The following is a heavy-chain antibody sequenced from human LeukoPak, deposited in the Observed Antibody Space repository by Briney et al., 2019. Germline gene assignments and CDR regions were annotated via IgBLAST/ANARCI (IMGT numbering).Heavy chain of an antibody. CDR2: IYYSGST. Sequence: SETLSLTCTVSGGSIRSYYWSWIRQPPGKGLEWIGHIYYSGSTNYNPSLKSRVTISVDTSKNQFSLKLSSVTAADTAVYYCARRLDSGWYEAFDYWGQGTLVTVSS. J-gene: IGHJ4*02. CDR1: GGSIRSYY. D-gene: IGHD6-19*01. CDR3: ARRLDSGWYEAFDY. V-gene: IGHV4-59*08.